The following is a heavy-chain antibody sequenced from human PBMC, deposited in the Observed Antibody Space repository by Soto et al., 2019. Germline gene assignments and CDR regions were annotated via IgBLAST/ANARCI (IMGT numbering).Heavy chain of an antibody. CDR1: GFTFSDYY. D-gene: IGHD3-3*01. Sequence: GGSLRLSCAASGFTFSDYYMSWIRQAPGKGLEWVSYISSSVSTIYYADSVKGRFTISRDNAKNSLYLQMNSLRAEDTAVYYCARIGRTYYDFWSGYYAFDILGQGTMVTVSS. V-gene: IGHV3-11*01. J-gene: IGHJ3*02. CDR3: ARIGRTYYDFWSGYYAFDI. CDR2: ISSSVSTI.